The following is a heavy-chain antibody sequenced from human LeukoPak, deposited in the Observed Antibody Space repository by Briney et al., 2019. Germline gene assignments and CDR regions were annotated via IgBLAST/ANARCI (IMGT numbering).Heavy chain of an antibody. CDR3: AKGASMGYSGYDFLDYHYMDV. Sequence: GGSLRLSCTASGFTFDDYAMHWVRQAPGKGLEWVSLITWDGGSTYYRDSVKGRFTISRDNSKNSLYLQMNSLRGEDTALYYCAKGASMGYSGYDFLDYHYMDVWGKGTTVTV. CDR1: GFTFDDYA. J-gene: IGHJ6*03. CDR2: ITWDGGST. D-gene: IGHD5-12*01. V-gene: IGHV3-43D*03.